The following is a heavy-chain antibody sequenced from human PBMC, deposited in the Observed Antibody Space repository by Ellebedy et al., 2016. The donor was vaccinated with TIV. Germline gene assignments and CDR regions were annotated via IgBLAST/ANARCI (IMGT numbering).Heavy chain of an antibody. D-gene: IGHD1-1*01. Sequence: MPSETLSLTCAVSGGSLNNYYWSWIRQPPGKGLEWIGSIYYSGSTYYYPSLKSRVTMSIDTSKNQFSLKLSSVTAADTAVYYCARHHTVERGAIDYWGQGTLVTVSS. V-gene: IGHV4-59*04. CDR3: ARHHTVERGAIDY. CDR1: GGSLNNYY. CDR2: IYYSGST. J-gene: IGHJ4*02.